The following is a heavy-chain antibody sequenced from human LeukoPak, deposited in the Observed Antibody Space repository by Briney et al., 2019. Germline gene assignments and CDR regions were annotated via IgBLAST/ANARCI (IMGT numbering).Heavy chain of an antibody. CDR2: IIPIFGTA. CDR3: AGSGVVITDTYPDAFDI. J-gene: IGHJ3*02. V-gene: IGHV1-69*13. CDR1: GYTFTSYD. D-gene: IGHD3-3*01. Sequence: ASVKVSCKASGYTFTSYDINWVRQATGQGLEWMGGIIPIFGTANYAQKFQGRVTITADESTSTAYMELSSLRSEDTAVYYCAGSGVVITDTYPDAFDIWGQGTMVTVSS.